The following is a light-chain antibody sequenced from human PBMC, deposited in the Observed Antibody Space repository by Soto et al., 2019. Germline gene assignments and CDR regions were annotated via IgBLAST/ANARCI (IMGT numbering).Light chain of an antibody. CDR3: HQYNIWPPLL. CDR2: GAS. Sequence: EIVLTQSPGTLSVSPGESATVSCRASQSVRSNLAWYQQKPGQAPRLLIYGASTRATGIPARFSGSGSGTEYTLTISGLQSEDFAVYYCHQYNIWPPLLFGGGTKGGYQ. V-gene: IGKV3-15*01. J-gene: IGKJ4*01. CDR1: QSVRSN.